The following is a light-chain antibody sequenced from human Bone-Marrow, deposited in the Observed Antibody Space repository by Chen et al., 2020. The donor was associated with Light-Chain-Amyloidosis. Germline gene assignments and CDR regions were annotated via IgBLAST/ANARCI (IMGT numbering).Light chain of an antibody. J-gene: IGLJ3*02. V-gene: IGLV2-11*01. CDR3: CAYAGTYTWL. CDR2: DVN. CDR1: SSDIGGYDY. Sequence: QSALTQPHSVSGSPGQSVTISCTGTSSDIGGYDYVSWYQQYPGTAPKLIIYDVNKRPSGVPDRFSASKSANTASLTISGLQADEEAEYHCCAYAGTYTWLFGGGTRLTVL.